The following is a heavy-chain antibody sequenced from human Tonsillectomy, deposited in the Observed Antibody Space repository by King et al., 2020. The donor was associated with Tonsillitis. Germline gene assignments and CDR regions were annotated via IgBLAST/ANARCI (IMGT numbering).Heavy chain of an antibody. D-gene: IGHD6-19*01. J-gene: IGHJ4*02. V-gene: IGHV4-39*07. Sequence: QLQLQESGPGLVKPSGTLSLTCPVSGASISRSSNYWAWIRQSPGKGLEWIGTISYSGNTYYNPSLKSRVTFSVDTSKNQFYLKLSSVTAADTARYRCASRAGSVAASVWGQGTLVTVSS. CDR3: ASRAGSVAASV. CDR1: GASISRSSNY. CDR2: ISYSGNT.